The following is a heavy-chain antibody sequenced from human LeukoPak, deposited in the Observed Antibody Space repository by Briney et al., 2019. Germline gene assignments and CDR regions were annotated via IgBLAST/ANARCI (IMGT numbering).Heavy chain of an antibody. D-gene: IGHD3-22*01. V-gene: IGHV3-21*01. CDR1: GFTFSSYS. CDR3: AREMVRNYYDSSGYNAFDI. CDR2: ISSSSSYI. Sequence: GGSLRLSCAASGFTFSSYSMNWVRQAPGKGLEWVSSISSSSSYIYYADSVKGRFTISRDNAKNSLYLQMNSLRAEDTAVYYCAREMVRNYYDSSGYNAFDIWGQGTMVTVSS. J-gene: IGHJ3*02.